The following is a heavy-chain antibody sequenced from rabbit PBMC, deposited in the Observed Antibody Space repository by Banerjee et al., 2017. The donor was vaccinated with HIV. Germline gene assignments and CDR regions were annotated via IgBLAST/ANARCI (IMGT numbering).Heavy chain of an antibody. Sequence: QEQLVESGGGLVQPGGSLTLTCKASGFDFSTYGVSWVRQAPGKGLEWIGYVYTGSGVTWYADWVNGRFTISKASSTTVTLKLNSLTAADTATYFCARRHAGSSWGLDQWGQGTLVTVS. J-gene: IGHJ3*01. CDR3: ARRHAGSSWGLDQ. CDR2: VYTGSGVT. V-gene: IGHV1S39*01. CDR1: GFDFSTYG. D-gene: IGHD4-2*01.